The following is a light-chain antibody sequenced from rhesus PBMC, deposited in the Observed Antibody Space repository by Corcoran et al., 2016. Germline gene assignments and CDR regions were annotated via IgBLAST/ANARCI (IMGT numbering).Light chain of an antibody. J-gene: IGKJ2*01. Sequence: DIQMTQSPSSLSASVGDRVTITCRASENVNKYLNWYQQKPGKAPKLLIYKASTLQSGVPSRFSGSGSGTDYTFTICSLQPDDFATYYFLHGYVTPYSFGPGTKVEIK. CDR1: ENVNKY. V-gene: IGKV1-74*01. CDR2: KAS. CDR3: LHGYVTPYS.